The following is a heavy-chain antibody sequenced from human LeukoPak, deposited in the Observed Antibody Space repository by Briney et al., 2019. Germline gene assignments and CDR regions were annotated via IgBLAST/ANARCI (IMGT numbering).Heavy chain of an antibody. CDR1: GGTFSNYS. D-gene: IGHD6-13*01. CDR2: IIPIFGTA. J-gene: IGHJ4*02. CDR3: ARGAAWAAAGTN. V-gene: IGHV1-69*05. Sequence: SVKVSCKASGGTFSNYSIRWVRQPPGRGLEWMGRIIPIFGTANYEQKFQGRITITTDESRSTAYMELSSLRSEDTAVYYCARGAAWAAAGTNWGQGTLVTVSS.